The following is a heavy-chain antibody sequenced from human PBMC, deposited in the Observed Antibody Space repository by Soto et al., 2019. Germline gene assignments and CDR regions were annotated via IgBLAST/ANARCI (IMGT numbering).Heavy chain of an antibody. V-gene: IGHV5-51*01. Sequence: GESLKISCKGSGYSFTSYWIGWVRQMPGKGLEWMGIIYPGDSDTRYSPSFQGQVTISADKSISTAYLQWSSLKASDTAMYYCARNIVVVTAIREFDYWGQGTLVTVSS. D-gene: IGHD2-21*02. J-gene: IGHJ4*02. CDR2: IYPGDSDT. CDR1: GYSFTSYW. CDR3: ARNIVVVTAIREFDY.